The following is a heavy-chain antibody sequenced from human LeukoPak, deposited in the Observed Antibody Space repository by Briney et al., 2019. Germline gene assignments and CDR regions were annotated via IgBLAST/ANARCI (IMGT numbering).Heavy chain of an antibody. Sequence: PGGSLRLSXAASGFTVSSNYMSWVRQAPGKGLEWVSVIYSGGSTYYADSVKGRFTISRDNSKNTLYLQMNSLRAEDTAVYYCEHYGDHLYAFDIWGQGTMVTVSS. D-gene: IGHD4-17*01. CDR2: IYSGGST. CDR1: GFTVSSNY. V-gene: IGHV3-66*02. CDR3: EHYGDHLYAFDI. J-gene: IGHJ3*02.